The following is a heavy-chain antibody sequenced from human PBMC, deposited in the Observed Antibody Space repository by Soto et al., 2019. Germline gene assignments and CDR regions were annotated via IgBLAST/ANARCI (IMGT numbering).Heavy chain of an antibody. Sequence: PGGSLRLSCAASGFTFSSYAMSWVRQAPGKGLEWVSATSGSGGSTYYADSVKGRFTISRDNSKNTLYLQMNSLRAEDTAVYYCAKAGGFFWSGSTRSRYFDYWGQGTLVTVSS. D-gene: IGHD3-3*01. V-gene: IGHV3-23*01. CDR2: TSGSGGST. CDR3: AKAGGFFWSGSTRSRYFDY. CDR1: GFTFSSYA. J-gene: IGHJ4*02.